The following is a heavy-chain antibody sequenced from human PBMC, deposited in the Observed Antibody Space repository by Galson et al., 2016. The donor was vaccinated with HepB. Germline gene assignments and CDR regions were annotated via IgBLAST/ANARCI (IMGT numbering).Heavy chain of an antibody. V-gene: IGHV4-39*07. CDR2: THHSGST. J-gene: IGHJ5*02. Sequence: SETLSLTCTVSGGSMMINHHYWGWLRQTPGKGLEWIGTTHHSGSTYYNPSLESRVTISIDTSKNQFSLKLSSVTAAETALYFCASLFYSSSWYKGWFDPWGQGTLVTVSS. D-gene: IGHD6-13*01. CDR1: GGSMMINHHY. CDR3: ASLFYSSSWYKGWFDP.